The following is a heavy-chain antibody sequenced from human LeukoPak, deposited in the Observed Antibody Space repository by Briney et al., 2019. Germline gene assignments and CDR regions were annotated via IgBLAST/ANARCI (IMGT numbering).Heavy chain of an antibody. V-gene: IGHV3-23*01. CDR1: GFPFSSYA. CDR3: AKDRSGSTAEYFQD. Sequence: PGGSLRLSCAPSGFPFSSYAMSWPPHAPGKRLEWVSDISGSGYSTYYADSVKGRFTIPRDHSKNTLYLQMNSLRAEDTAVYYCAKDRSGSTAEYFQDWGQGTLVTVSS. CDR2: ISGSGYST. D-gene: IGHD3-10*01. J-gene: IGHJ1*01.